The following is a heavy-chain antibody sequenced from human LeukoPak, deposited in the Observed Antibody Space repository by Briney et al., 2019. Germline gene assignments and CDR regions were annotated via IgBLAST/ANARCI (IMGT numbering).Heavy chain of an antibody. D-gene: IGHD3-16*01. CDR3: ARGTGAFWGGYYFDY. V-gene: IGHV4-59*12. J-gene: IGHJ4*02. CDR2: IYYSGST. CDR1: GGSISSYY. Sequence: PSETLSLTCTVSGGSISSYYWSWIRQPPGKGLEWIGYIYYSGSTNYNPSLKSRVTISVDTSKNQFSLRLSSVTAADTAVYYCARGTGAFWGGYYFDYWGPGTLVTVSS.